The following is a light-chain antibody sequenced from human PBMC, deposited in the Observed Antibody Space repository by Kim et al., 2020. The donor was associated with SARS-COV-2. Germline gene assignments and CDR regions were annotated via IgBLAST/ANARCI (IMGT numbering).Light chain of an antibody. J-gene: IGKJ2*01. CDR1: QSINTY. V-gene: IGKV1-39*01. Sequence: DIQMTQSPSSLSATVGDRVTITCRASQSINTYVNWYQQKPGKAPDLLIYGASNLQSGVPPRFSGSGSGTDFSLTINSLQPEDFATYHCQQNYNTPYTFGQGTKLEI. CDR3: QQNYNTPYT. CDR2: GAS.